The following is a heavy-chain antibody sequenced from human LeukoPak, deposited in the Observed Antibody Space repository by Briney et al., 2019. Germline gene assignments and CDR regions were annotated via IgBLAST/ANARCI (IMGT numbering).Heavy chain of an antibody. V-gene: IGHV4-59*08. CDR2: IYYSGST. D-gene: IGHD3-10*01. CDR1: GGSISSYY. Sequence: PSETLSLTCTVSGGSISSYYWSWIRQPPGKGLEWTGYIYYSGSTNYNPSLTSRVTISVDTSKNQFSLKLSSVTAADTAVYYCARQGKLWFGELFDMDVWGKGTTVTVSS. CDR3: ARQGKLWFGELFDMDV. J-gene: IGHJ6*03.